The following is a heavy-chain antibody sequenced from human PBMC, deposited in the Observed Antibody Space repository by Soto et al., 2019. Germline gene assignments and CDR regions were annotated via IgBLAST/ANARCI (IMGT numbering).Heavy chain of an antibody. CDR3: ARAGNEYGVDV. Sequence: PXATLSLTFTVSGGSISSYYWSWIRQSAGQGLEWIGRFYTSGTTHYNPSLKSRVSMSADTSKNQLSLTLTSVTAADTGVYYCARAGNEYGVDVWGQGTTVTVSS. CDR1: GGSISSYY. D-gene: IGHD3-10*01. J-gene: IGHJ6*02. CDR2: FYTSGTT. V-gene: IGHV4-4*07.